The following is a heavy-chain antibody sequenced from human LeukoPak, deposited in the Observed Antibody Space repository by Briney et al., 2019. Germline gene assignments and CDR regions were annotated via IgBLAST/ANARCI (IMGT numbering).Heavy chain of an antibody. CDR2: IFDGKTT. V-gene: IGHV4-34*12. CDR1: GESLNYYY. D-gene: IGHD5-24*01. Sequence: KASETLSLTCAVYGESLNYYYWSWIRQSPGKGLEWIGEIFDGKTTNYNPSLKSRVTTSAATSSNQFSLNLKSVTAADTAVYYCASGAWATRLHSWAQGTLVIVSS. CDR3: ASGAWATRLHS. J-gene: IGHJ4*02.